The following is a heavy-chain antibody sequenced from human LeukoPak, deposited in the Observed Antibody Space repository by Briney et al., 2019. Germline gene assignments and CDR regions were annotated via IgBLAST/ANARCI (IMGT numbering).Heavy chain of an antibody. V-gene: IGHV4-30-2*05. J-gene: IGHJ4*02. Sequence: PSETLSLTCAVSGGSISSGGYSWSWIRQPPGKGLEWIGYIYHSGSTYYNPSLKSRVTISVDTSKNQFSLKLSSVTAADTAVYYCARGLYDFWSGTPSYYFDYWGQGTLVTVSS. D-gene: IGHD3-3*01. CDR1: GGSISSGGYS. CDR3: ARGLYDFWSGTPSYYFDY. CDR2: IYHSGST.